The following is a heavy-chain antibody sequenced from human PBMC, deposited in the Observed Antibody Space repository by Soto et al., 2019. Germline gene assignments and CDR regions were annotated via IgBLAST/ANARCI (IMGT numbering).Heavy chain of an antibody. V-gene: IGHV3-48*02. D-gene: IGHD6-13*01. J-gene: IGHJ4*02. CDR3: ARGAAIELDY. Sequence: EVQLVESGGGLVQPGGSLRLSCAASGFTFSSYSMNWVRQAPGKGLEWVSYISSSSTTKTYADHVKGRFTISRDNAKNSLYLQMNSLRDEGTAVYYCARGAAIELDYWGQGTLVTVSS. CDR1: GFTFSSYS. CDR2: ISSSSTTK.